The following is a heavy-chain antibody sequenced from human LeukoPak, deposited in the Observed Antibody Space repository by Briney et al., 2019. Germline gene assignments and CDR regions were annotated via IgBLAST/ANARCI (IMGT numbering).Heavy chain of an antibody. V-gene: IGHV3-9*01. D-gene: IGHD3-22*01. Sequence: GGSLRLSCAASGFNFDEYAMHWVRQAPGKGLERVSGISWNSGSIGYADSVKGRFTISRDNAKNSLYLQMNSLRAEDTALYYCAKGGSGYYYPIDYWGQGTLVTVSS. CDR1: GFNFDEYA. CDR2: ISWNSGSI. J-gene: IGHJ4*02. CDR3: AKGGSGYYYPIDY.